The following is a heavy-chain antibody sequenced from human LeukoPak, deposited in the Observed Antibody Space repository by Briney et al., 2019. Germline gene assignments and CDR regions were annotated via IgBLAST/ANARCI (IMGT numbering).Heavy chain of an antibody. D-gene: IGHD3-22*01. J-gene: IGHJ3*02. CDR3: ARAADYYDSSGYYYLYAFDI. V-gene: IGHV1-46*01. Sequence: ASVKVSCKASGYTFTSYYMHWVRQAPGQGLEWMGIINPSCGSTSYAQKFQGRVTMTRDTSTSTVYMELSSLRSEDTAVYYCARAADYYDSSGYYYLYAFDIWGQGTMVTVSS. CDR2: INPSCGST. CDR1: GYTFTSYY.